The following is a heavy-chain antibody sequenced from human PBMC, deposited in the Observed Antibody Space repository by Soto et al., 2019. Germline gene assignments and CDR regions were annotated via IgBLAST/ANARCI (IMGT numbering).Heavy chain of an antibody. D-gene: IGHD1-1*01. Sequence: QVHLVQSGAEVKKPGASVKVACQGSGYAFTTYGSTWVRQAPGQGLEWMGWISAHNGNTNYALKLQGRVTVTRDTSTSTAYMELRSLRYDDTSVYYCARGRYGDYWGQGALVTVSS. CDR1: GYAFTTYG. J-gene: IGHJ4*02. CDR2: ISAHNGNT. CDR3: ARGRYGDY. V-gene: IGHV1-18*01.